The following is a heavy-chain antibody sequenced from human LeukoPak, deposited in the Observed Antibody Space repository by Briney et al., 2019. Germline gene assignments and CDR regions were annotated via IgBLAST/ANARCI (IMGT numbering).Heavy chain of an antibody. D-gene: IGHD3-9*01. J-gene: IGHJ6*02. V-gene: IGHV5-51*01. CDR1: GYRFTSYW. CDR2: IYPGDSDT. CDR3: ARSQYYDILTGYSYYGMDV. Sequence: GESLKISCKGSGYRFTSYWIGWVRQMPGKGLGWMGIIYPGDSDTRYSPSFQGQVTISADKSISTAYLQWSSLKASDTAMYYCARSQYYDILTGYSYYGMDVWGQGTTVTVSS.